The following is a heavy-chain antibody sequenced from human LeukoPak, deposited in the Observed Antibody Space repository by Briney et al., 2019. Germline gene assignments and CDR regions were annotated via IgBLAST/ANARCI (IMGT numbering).Heavy chain of an antibody. V-gene: IGHV4-59*11. D-gene: IGHD3-16*01. CDR2: IHYSGKA. CDR1: GGSISGHY. J-gene: IGHJ6*01. Sequence: SETLSLTCTVSGGSISGHYWTWVRQPPGEGLELIGQIHYSGKADYNPSLRSRITISVDTSKNQMSLKVTSVTAADPAVYYCARFGVDYDMDVWGQGPTVTVS. CDR3: ARFGVDYDMDV.